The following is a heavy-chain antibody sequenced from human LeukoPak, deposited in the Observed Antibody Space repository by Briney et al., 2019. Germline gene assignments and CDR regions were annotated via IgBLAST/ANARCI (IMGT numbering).Heavy chain of an antibody. CDR2: ISSDGGTT. CDR3: ARGTGTPFDY. Sequence: GGSLRLSCAASGFTFRSYWMHWVRQAPGKGLVWVSHISSDGGTTSYADSVKGRFTISRDDAKNTLYLQINSLRAEDTAVYYCARGTGTPFDYWGQGTLVTVSS. V-gene: IGHV3-74*01. J-gene: IGHJ4*02. CDR1: GFTFRSYW. D-gene: IGHD1-1*01.